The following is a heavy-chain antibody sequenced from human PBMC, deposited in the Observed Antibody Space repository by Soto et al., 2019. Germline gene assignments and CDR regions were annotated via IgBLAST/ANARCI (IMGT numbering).Heavy chain of an antibody. Sequence: TLSLTCTLSGVSITSGAYYWTWVRQHPGKGLEWIGYIYYNGNTYFSPPLKSRLTISIDTSKNQFSLKLSSVTAADTAMYYCARARLRAVYAFDFRGQGTMVTV. CDR2: IYYNGNT. CDR3: ARARLRAVYAFDF. J-gene: IGHJ3*01. V-gene: IGHV4-31*03. CDR1: GVSITSGAYY. D-gene: IGHD4-17*01.